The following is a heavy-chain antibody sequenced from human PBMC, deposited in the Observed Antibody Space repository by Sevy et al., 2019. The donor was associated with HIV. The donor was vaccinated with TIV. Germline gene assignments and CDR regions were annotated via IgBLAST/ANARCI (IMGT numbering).Heavy chain of an antibody. V-gene: IGHV1-69*13. CDR3: ASTDYYDSDGYYLYAFDI. D-gene: IGHD3-22*01. CDR1: GGTFSSYA. J-gene: IGHJ3*02. Sequence: ASVNVSCKAFGGTFSSYAISWVRQAPGQGLEWMGGIIPISATANYAPKFQGRVTITADESTSTAYMEMSGLRSEDTAVYYCASTDYYDSDGYYLYAFDIWGQGTVVTVSS. CDR2: IIPISATA.